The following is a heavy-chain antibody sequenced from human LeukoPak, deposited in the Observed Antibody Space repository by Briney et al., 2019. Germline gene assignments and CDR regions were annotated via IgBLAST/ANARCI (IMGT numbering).Heavy chain of an antibody. D-gene: IGHD3-22*01. V-gene: IGHV4-31*03. CDR2: IYFSGST. CDR1: GGSISSGGYY. Sequence: SETLSLTCTVSGGSISSGGYYWSWIRQHPGKGLEWIGYIYFSGSTYYNPSLKSRVTISLDTSKNQFSLKLSSVTAADTALYSCARDGKSMTVPYWGRGTLAPVSS. CDR3: ARDGKSMTVPY. J-gene: IGHJ4*02.